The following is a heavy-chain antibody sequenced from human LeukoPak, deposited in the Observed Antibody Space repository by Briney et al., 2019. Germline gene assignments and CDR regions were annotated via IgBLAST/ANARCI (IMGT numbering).Heavy chain of an antibody. D-gene: IGHD1-1*01. V-gene: IGHV4-31*03. CDR3: ARSPEIWNEYGRLEY. CDR1: GDSISSGGHY. Sequence: SETLSLTCTVSGDSISSGGHYWNWLRERPGKGLEWIGHIFHTGSTHYNPSLKSRVTISVDTSKNQFSLKLSSVTAADTAVYYCARSPEIWNEYGRLEYWGQGALVTVSS. CDR2: IFHTGST. J-gene: IGHJ4*02.